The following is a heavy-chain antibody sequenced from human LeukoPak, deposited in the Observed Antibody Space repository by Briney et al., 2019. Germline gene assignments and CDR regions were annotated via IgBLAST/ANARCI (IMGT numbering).Heavy chain of an antibody. CDR1: GFTFSSYS. J-gene: IGHJ3*02. CDR2: ISSSSSYI. V-gene: IGHV3-21*01. CDR3: ARDEWELAEGAFDI. D-gene: IGHD1-26*01. Sequence: GGSLRLSCAASGFTFSSYSMNWVRQAPGKGLEWVSSISSSSSYIYYADSVKGRFTISRDNAKNSLYLQMNSLRAEDTAVYYCARDEWELAEGAFDIWGQGTMVTVSS.